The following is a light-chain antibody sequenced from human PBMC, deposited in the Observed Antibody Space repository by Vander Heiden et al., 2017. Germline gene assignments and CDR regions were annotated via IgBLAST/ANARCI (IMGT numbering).Light chain of an antibody. CDR2: DAS. J-gene: IGKJ2*01. V-gene: IGKV1-33*01. CDR1: QDISNY. Sequence: DIQMTQSPSSLSASVGDRVTITCQASQDISNYLNWYQQKPVKAPKLLIYDASNLETGVQSRFSGSGSGTDFTFTISSLQPEDIATYYCQQYDNLPYTFGQGTKLEIK. CDR3: QQYDNLPYT.